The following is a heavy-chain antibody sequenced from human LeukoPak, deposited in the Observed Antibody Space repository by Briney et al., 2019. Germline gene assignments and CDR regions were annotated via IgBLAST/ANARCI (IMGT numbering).Heavy chain of an antibody. J-gene: IGHJ4*02. Sequence: SETLSLTCTVSGGSISSYYWSWIRQPPGKGLEWIGYIYYSGSTYYNPSLKSRVTISVDTSKNQFSLKLSSVTAADTAVYYCARGRRELDWGQGTLVTVSS. D-gene: IGHD3-10*01. CDR3: ARGRRELD. CDR1: GGSISSYY. V-gene: IGHV4-59*08. CDR2: IYYSGST.